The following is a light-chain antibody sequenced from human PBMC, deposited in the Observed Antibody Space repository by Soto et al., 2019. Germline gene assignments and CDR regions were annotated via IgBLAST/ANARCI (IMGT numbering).Light chain of an antibody. CDR2: EVS. CDR3: CSYTDSRTHI. CDR1: SSDVGSYNR. V-gene: IGLV2-14*01. J-gene: IGLJ1*01. Sequence: QSVLAQPPSVSGSPGQSVTISCTGTSSDVGSYNRLSWYQQHPGKAPKLIIFEVSYRPSGISNRFSASKSGDTASLTIPGLQADDEADYYCCSYTDSRTHIFGSGTKVTVL.